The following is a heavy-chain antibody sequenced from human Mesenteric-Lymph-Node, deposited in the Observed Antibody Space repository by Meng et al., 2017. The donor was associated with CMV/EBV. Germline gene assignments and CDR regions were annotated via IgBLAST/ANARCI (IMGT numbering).Heavy chain of an antibody. J-gene: IGHJ6*02. CDR3: ARGRAVAGTRGLPYGMDV. CDR1: GGTFSSYT. Sequence: KISCKASGGTFSSYTISWVRQAPGQGLEWMGRIIPILGIANYAQKFQGRVTITADKSTSTAYMELSSLRSEDTAVYYCARGRAVAGTRGLPYGMDVWGQGTTVTVSS. CDR2: IIPILGIA. V-gene: IGHV1-69*02. D-gene: IGHD6-19*01.